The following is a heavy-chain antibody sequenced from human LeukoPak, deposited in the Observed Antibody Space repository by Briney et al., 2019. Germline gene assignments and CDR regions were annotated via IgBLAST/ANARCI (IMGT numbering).Heavy chain of an antibody. J-gene: IGHJ5*02. CDR2: MSSDGTT. CDR3: ARGVQGDYDWNDGWFDP. CDR1: GFTVSSTY. V-gene: IGHV3-66*01. Sequence: PGGSLRLSCAASGFTVSSTYMNWVRQSPGKGLEWVSFMSSDGTTFYADSVKGRFIISRDNSNNTLYLQMNGLTAEDTAVYYCARGVQGDYDWNDGWFDPWGQGTLVTVS. D-gene: IGHD1-1*01.